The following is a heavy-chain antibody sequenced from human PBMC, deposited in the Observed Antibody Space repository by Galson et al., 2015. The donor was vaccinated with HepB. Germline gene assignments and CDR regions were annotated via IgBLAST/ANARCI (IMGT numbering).Heavy chain of an antibody. Sequence: SLRLSCAASGFTFSSYAMHWVRQAPGKGLEWVAVISYDGSNKYYADSVKGRFTISRDNSKNTLYLQMNSLRAEDTAVYYCARSYTAMVSYYFDYWGQGTLVTVSS. CDR2: ISYDGSNK. CDR1: GFTFSSYA. J-gene: IGHJ4*02. D-gene: IGHD5-18*01. CDR3: ARSYTAMVSYYFDY. V-gene: IGHV3-30-3*01.